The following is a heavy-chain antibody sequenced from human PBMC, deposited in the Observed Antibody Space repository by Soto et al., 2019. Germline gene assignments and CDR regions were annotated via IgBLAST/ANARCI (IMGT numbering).Heavy chain of an antibody. J-gene: IGHJ6*02. CDR2: IWYDGSNK. Sequence: GGSRRRSWAASGFTFSSYVMHWVRQAPGKGLEWVAVIWYDGSNKYYADSVKGRFTISRDNSKNTLYLQMNSLRAEDTAVYYCAREFKYYDFWSGYSYYGMDVWGQGTTVTVSS. CDR3: AREFKYYDFWSGYSYYGMDV. CDR1: GFTFSSYV. V-gene: IGHV3-33*01. D-gene: IGHD3-3*01.